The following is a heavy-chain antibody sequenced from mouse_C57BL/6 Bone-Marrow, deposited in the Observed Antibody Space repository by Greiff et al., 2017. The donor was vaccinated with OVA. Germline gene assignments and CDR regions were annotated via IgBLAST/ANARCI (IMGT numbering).Heavy chain of an antibody. CDR3: ARCSYGNYPRFGY. J-gene: IGHJ3*01. V-gene: IGHV1-81*01. CDR1: GYTFTSYG. D-gene: IGHD2-1*01. Sequence: VKLQESGAELARPGASVKLSCKASGYTFTSYGISWVKQRTGQGLEWIGEIYPRSGNTYYNEKFKGKATLTADKSSSTAYMELRSLTSEDSAVYFCARCSYGNYPRFGYWGQGTLVTVSA. CDR2: IYPRSGNT.